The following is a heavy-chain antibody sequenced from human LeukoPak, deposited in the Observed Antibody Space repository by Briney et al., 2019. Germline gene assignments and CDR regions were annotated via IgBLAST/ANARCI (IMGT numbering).Heavy chain of an antibody. V-gene: IGHV3-30*02. Sequence: GGSLRLSCAASGFTFSSYGMRWVRQAPGKGLEWVAFIRYDGSNKYYADSVKGRFTISRDNSKNTLYLQMNSLRAEDTAVYYCAKDPLWGAAAGTYYFDYWSQGTLVTVSS. CDR2: IRYDGSNK. J-gene: IGHJ4*02. CDR3: AKDPLWGAAAGTYYFDY. CDR1: GFTFSSYG. D-gene: IGHD6-13*01.